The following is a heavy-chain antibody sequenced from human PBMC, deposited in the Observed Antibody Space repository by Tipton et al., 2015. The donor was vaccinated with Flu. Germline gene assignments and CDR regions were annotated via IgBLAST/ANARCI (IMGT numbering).Heavy chain of an antibody. J-gene: IGHJ4*02. CDR3: AKDMVRGVGFDY. CDR2: ISYDGSNK. CDR1: GFTFSGYG. V-gene: IGHV3-30*18. D-gene: IGHD3-10*01. Sequence: SLRLSCAASGFTFSGYGMHWVRQAPGKGLEWVAVISYDGSNKYYADSVKGRFTISRDNSKNTLYLQMNSLRAEDTAVYYCAKDMVRGVGFDYWGQGTLVTVSS.